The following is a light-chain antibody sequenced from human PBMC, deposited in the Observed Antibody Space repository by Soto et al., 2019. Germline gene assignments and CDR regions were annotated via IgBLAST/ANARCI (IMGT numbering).Light chain of an antibody. CDR2: DAS. Sequence: EIVLTQSPATLSLSPGEGATLSCRASQSVSNYLAWYQQKPGQAPRLLIFDASKRATGIPARFSGSGSGTDVTLTISSLEPEDFAVYYCQQRSNWPLTFGGGTKVEIK. J-gene: IGKJ4*01. CDR3: QQRSNWPLT. CDR1: QSVSNY. V-gene: IGKV3-11*01.